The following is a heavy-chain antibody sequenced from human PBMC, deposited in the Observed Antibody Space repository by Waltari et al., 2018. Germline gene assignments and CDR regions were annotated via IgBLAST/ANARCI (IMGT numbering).Heavy chain of an antibody. J-gene: IGHJ4*02. D-gene: IGHD2-8*02. CDR1: VCPLSPCA. CDR2: SNGVSSHL. V-gene: IGHV3-21*02. Sequence: EVQLMASGGGLVRPGGSLSLSCAAPVCPLSPCALNWVRKAPGKGLEWVSSSNGVSSHLYYADSVRGRFTISRDNAKNSLFLHMNRLRVEDTAVYYCGRGYCTAGDCYWDSGYWGQGILVTVSS. CDR3: GRGYCTAGDCYWDSGY.